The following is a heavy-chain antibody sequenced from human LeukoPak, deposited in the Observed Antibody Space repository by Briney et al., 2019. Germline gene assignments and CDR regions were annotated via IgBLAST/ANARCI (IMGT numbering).Heavy chain of an antibody. CDR3: ARVGSSSWEFDY. D-gene: IGHD6-13*01. CDR1: GGTFISYA. Sequence: ASVKVSCKASGGTFISYAISWVRQAPGQGLEWMGGIIPIFGTANYAQKFQGRVTITANESTSTAYMELSSLRSEDTAVYYCARVGSSSWEFDYWGQGTLVTVSS. V-gene: IGHV1-69*01. J-gene: IGHJ4*02. CDR2: IIPIFGTA.